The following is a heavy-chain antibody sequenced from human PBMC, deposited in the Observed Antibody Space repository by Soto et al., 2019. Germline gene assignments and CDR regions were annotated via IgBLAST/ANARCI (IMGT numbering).Heavy chain of an antibody. J-gene: IGHJ4*02. Sequence: GGSLRLSCAASGFTFSSYAMHWVRQAPGKGLEWVAVISYDGSNKYYADSVKGRFTISRDNSKNTLYLQMNSLRAEDTAVYYCARVYTGGYDLGAPIDYWGQGTLVTVSS. D-gene: IGHD5-12*01. V-gene: IGHV3-30-3*01. CDR3: ARVYTGGYDLGAPIDY. CDR1: GFTFSSYA. CDR2: ISYDGSNK.